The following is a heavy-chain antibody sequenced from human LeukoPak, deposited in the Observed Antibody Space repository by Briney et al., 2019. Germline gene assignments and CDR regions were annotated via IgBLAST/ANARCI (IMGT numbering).Heavy chain of an antibody. J-gene: IGHJ4*02. CDR1: GGSFSGYY. CDR3: ARRGYCSGGTCYCFDY. Sequence: PSETLSLTCAVYGGSFSGYYWSWIRQPPGKGLEWIGEINHSGSTNYNPSLKSRVTISVDTSKNQFSLKLGSVTAADTAVYYCARRGYCSGGTCYCFDYWGQGTLVTVSS. CDR2: INHSGST. V-gene: IGHV4-34*01. D-gene: IGHD2-15*01.